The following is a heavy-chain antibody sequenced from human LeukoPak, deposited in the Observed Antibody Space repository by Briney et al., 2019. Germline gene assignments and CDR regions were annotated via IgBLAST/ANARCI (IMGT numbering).Heavy chain of an antibody. CDR3: AREQEYSSSFSDYYYYMDV. CDR1: GGTFSSYA. V-gene: IGHV1-69*05. Sequence: SVKVSCKTSGGTFSSYAISWVRQAPGQGLEWMGGIIPIFGAANYAQKFQGRVTMSTDESTSTAYMELSSLRSEDTAVYYCAREQEYSSSFSDYYYYMDVWGKGTTVTVSS. D-gene: IGHD6-6*01. J-gene: IGHJ6*03. CDR2: IIPIFGAA.